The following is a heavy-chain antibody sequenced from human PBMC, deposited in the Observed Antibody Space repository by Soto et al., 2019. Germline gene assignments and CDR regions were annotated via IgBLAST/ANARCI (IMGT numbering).Heavy chain of an antibody. CDR3: ARENDILTPYFDY. Sequence: GGSLRLSCAASGFTFSSYGMHWVRQAPGKGLEWVAVIWYDGSNKYYADSVKGRFTISRDNSKNTLYLQMNSLRAEDTAVYYCARENDILTPYFDYWGQGTLVTGSS. D-gene: IGHD3-9*01. J-gene: IGHJ4*02. CDR1: GFTFSSYG. V-gene: IGHV3-33*01. CDR2: IWYDGSNK.